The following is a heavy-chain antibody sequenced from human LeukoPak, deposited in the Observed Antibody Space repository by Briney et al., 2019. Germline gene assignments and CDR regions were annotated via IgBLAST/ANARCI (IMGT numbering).Heavy chain of an antibody. CDR1: GYRFTNYR. D-gene: IGHD3-22*01. J-gene: IGHJ4*02. Sequence: GESLKISCXGSGYRFTNYRIAWVRPMPGKGLEWMGIIYPGDSETTYSPSFQGQVTISADKSINTAYLQWSSLKTSDTAMYYCARLDEDFYYDGSGYYFWGQGTLVTVSS. V-gene: IGHV5-51*01. CDR3: ARLDEDFYYDGSGYYF. CDR2: IYPGDSET.